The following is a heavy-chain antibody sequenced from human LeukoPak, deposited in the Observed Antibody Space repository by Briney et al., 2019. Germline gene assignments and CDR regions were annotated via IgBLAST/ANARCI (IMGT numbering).Heavy chain of an antibody. CDR2: IIPIFGTA. CDR3: ATEGDYDILTGYYTSSWFDP. CDR1: GGTFSSYA. Sequence: GASVKVSCKASGGTFSSYAISWVRQAPGQGLEWMGGIIPIFGTANYAQKFQGRVTITADESTSTAYMELSSLRSEDTAVYYCATEGDYDILTGYYTSSWFDPWGQGTLVTVSS. D-gene: IGHD3-9*01. J-gene: IGHJ5*02. V-gene: IGHV1-69*13.